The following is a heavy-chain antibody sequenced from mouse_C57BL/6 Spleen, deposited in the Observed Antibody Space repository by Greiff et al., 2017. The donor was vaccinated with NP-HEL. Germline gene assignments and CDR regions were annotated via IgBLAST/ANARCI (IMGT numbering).Heavy chain of an antibody. CDR3: ARRGTTVVEYWYFDV. V-gene: IGHV1-55*01. CDR2: IYPGSGST. Sequence: QVQLQQPGAELVKPGASVKMSCKASGYTFTSYWITWVKQRPGQGLAWIGDIYPGSGSTNYNEKFKSKATLTVDTSSSTAYMQLSSLTSEDSAVYYCARRGTTVVEYWYFDVWGTGTTVTVSS. D-gene: IGHD1-1*01. CDR1: GYTFTSYW. J-gene: IGHJ1*03.